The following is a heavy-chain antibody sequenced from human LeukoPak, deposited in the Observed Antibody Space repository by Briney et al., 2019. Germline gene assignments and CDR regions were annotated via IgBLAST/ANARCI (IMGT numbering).Heavy chain of an antibody. V-gene: IGHV1-2*06. CDR2: INPNSGGT. Sequence: ASVKVSCKASGYTFTGYYMHWGRQAPGQGLEWMGRINPNSGGTNYAQKFQGRVTMTRDTSISTAYMELSRLRSDDTAVYSCARDRAGATVTTGDFWGQGTLVTVSS. CDR3: ARDRAGATVTTGDF. CDR1: GYTFTGYY. D-gene: IGHD4-11*01. J-gene: IGHJ4*02.